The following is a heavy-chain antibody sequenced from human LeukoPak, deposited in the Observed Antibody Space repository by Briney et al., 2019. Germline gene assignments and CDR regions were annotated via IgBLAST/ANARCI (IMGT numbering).Heavy chain of an antibody. CDR3: ARDAGSSSWLRGWFDP. Sequence: ASVKAACKASGYTFTGYYMHGVRQAPGQGLKWMGWITPNSGGTNYAQKFQGWVTMTRDTSISTAYMELSRLRSDDTAVYYCARDAGSSSWLRGWFDPWGQGTLVTVSS. V-gene: IGHV1-2*04. J-gene: IGHJ5*02. CDR1: GYTFTGYY. D-gene: IGHD6-13*01. CDR2: ITPNSGGT.